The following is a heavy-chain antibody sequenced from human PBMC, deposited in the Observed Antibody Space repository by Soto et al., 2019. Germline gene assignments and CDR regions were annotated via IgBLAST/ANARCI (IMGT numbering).Heavy chain of an antibody. V-gene: IGHV1-46*01. CDR2: INPSGGST. J-gene: IGHJ4*02. D-gene: IGHD3-22*01. Sequence: ASVKVSCKASGYIFTNYNMHWVRQAPGQGLEWMGIINPSGGSTSYVQKFQGRVTMTRDTSTSTVYMELSSVRSEDTAVYYCARGYYDSSAYSYFDYWGQGTLVTVSS. CDR1: GYIFTNYN. CDR3: ARGYYDSSAYSYFDY.